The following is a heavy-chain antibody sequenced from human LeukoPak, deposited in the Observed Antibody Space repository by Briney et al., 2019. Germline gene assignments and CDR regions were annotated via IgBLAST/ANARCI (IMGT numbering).Heavy chain of an antibody. CDR3: ARVSYDFWSGYYRGNWFDP. CDR1: GGSISSYY. CDR2: IYTSGST. V-gene: IGHV4-4*07. D-gene: IGHD3-3*01. J-gene: IGHJ5*02. Sequence: SETLPLTCTVSGGSISSYYWSWIRQPPGKGLEWIGRIYTSGSTNYNPSLKSRVTMSVDTSKKQFSLKLSSVTAADTAVYYCARVSYDFWSGYYRGNWFDPWGQGTLVTVSS.